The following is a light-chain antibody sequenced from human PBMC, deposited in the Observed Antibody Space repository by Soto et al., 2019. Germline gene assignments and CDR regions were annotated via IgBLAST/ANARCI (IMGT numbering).Light chain of an antibody. J-gene: IGKJ1*01. CDR1: QSISSN. Sequence: IVMTQSPATLSVSPGERATLSCRASQSISSNLAWYQQKPGQAPRLLIYGVSSRATGVPARFSGSGSGTEFTPTINSLLSGDFGVYYGQQYKSWPTFGQGTKVDI. V-gene: IGKV3-15*01. CDR2: GVS. CDR3: QQYKSWPT.